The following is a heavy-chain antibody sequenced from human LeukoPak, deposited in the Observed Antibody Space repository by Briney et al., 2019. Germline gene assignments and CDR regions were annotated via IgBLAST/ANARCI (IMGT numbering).Heavy chain of an antibody. CDR3: TRLTVPLRFDP. Sequence: SETLSLTCTVSGVPISHYYWSWPRQPPGKGLEWIGYIYYSGSTNYNPSLKSRVTISVDTSKNQFSLKLSYVTAADTAVYYCTRLTVPLRFDPWGEGTLVTVSS. CDR1: GVPISHYY. CDR2: IYYSGST. J-gene: IGHJ5*02. V-gene: IGHV4-59*01. D-gene: IGHD2-2*01.